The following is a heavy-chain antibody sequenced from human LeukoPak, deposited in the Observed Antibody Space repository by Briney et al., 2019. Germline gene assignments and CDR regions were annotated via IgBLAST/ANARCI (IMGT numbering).Heavy chain of an antibody. V-gene: IGHV3-74*01. CDR3: AKGAIVATIRGYYFDY. D-gene: IGHD5-12*01. CDR2: IDGDATIT. CDR1: GFTFSADW. J-gene: IGHJ4*02. Sequence: GGSLRLSCVASGFTFSADWMHWVRQAPGEGLVWVARIDGDATITNYADSVRGRFTISRDNSKNTLYLQMNSLRAEDTAVYYCAKGAIVATIRGYYFDYWGQGTLVTVSS.